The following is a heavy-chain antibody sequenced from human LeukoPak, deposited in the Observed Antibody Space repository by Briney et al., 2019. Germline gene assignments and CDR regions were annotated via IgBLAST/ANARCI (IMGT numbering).Heavy chain of an antibody. Sequence: GGSLRLSCAASGFTFRSYAISWVRQAPGKGLEWVSGISDSGGTTYYADSVEGRFTISRDNSKNTLYLQMNSLRAEDTAVYYCAKSYRSGYYYWDYWGQGTLVTVSS. CDR3: AKSYRSGYYYWDY. J-gene: IGHJ4*02. CDR2: ISDSGGTT. V-gene: IGHV3-23*01. D-gene: IGHD3-22*01. CDR1: GFTFRSYA.